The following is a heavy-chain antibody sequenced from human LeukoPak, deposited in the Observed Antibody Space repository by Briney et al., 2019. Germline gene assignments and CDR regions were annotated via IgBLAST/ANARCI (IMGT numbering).Heavy chain of an antibody. Sequence: AASVKVSCKASGGTFSSYAISWVRQAPGQGLEWMGGIIPIFGTANYAQKFQGRVMITADESTSTAYMELSSLRSEDTAVYYCARGGSIRDYYDSSGYYCYFDYWGQGTLVTVSS. D-gene: IGHD3-22*01. V-gene: IGHV1-69*13. CDR1: GGTFSSYA. CDR3: ARGGSIRDYYDSSGYYCYFDY. J-gene: IGHJ4*02. CDR2: IIPIFGTA.